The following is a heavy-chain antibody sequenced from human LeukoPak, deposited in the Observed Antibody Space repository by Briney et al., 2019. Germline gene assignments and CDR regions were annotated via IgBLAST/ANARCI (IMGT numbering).Heavy chain of an antibody. CDR1: GDSISTYY. CDR2: IYYRVTS. J-gene: IGHJ6*03. D-gene: IGHD3-9*01. Sequence: SETLSLTCTVSGDSISTYYWSWIRQPPGKGLEWIGYIYYRVTSDYNPSLKSRVTMSVDMSTRQISLKLSSVTAADTAVYYCARLVRYFDWSTRYYYYMDVWGKGTTVTISS. V-gene: IGHV4-59*12. CDR3: ARLVRYFDWSTRYYYYMDV.